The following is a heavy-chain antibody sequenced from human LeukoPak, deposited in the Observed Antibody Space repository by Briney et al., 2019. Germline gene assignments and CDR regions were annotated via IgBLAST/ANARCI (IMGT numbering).Heavy chain of an antibody. CDR2: IYRSGST. J-gene: IGHJ4*02. CDR1: GYSISSGYY. Sequence: SETLSLTCAVSGYSISSGYYWGWIRQPPGKGLEWIGSIYRSGSTYYNPSLKSRVTISVDTSENQFSLKLSSVTAADTAVYYCAREENGISVDYWGQGTLVTVSS. V-gene: IGHV4-38-2*02. D-gene: IGHD1-26*01. CDR3: AREENGISVDY.